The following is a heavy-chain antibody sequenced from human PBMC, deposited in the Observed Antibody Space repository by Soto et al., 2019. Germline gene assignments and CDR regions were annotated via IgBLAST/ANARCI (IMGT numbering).Heavy chain of an antibody. CDR3: ARDSVAAGMDY. V-gene: IGHV3-53*01. J-gene: IGHJ4*02. D-gene: IGHD6-13*01. CDR2: IYSGGST. CDR1: GFTVSSNY. Sequence: GGSLRLSCAASGFTVSSNYMSWVRQAPGKGLEWVSVIYSGGSTYYADSVKCRFTISRENPKNTLYLQMNSLRAEDTAVFYWARDSVAAGMDYWGQGTLLPVSS.